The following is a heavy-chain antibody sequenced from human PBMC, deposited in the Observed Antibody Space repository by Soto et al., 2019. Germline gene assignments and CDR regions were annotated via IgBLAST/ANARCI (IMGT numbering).Heavy chain of an antibody. V-gene: IGHV4-39*01. CDR2: IYYSGST. CDR1: GGSISSSSYY. Sequence: QLQLQESGPGLVKPSETLSLTCTVSGGSISSSSYYWGWIRQPPGKGLEWIGSIYYSGSTYYNPSLKRRVTISVDTSKNQFSLKLSYVTAADTAVYYCARHTPAISISDHWGQGTLVTVSS. D-gene: IGHD2-15*01. CDR3: ARHTPAISISDH. J-gene: IGHJ4*02.